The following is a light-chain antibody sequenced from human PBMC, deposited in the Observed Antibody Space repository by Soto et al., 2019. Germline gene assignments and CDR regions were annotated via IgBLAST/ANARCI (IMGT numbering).Light chain of an antibody. CDR2: EAS. CDR3: QHYSTYSQT. CDR1: QSISMW. J-gene: IGKJ1*01. Sequence: IQMTQAPSTLSASVVDRVTITFLASQSISMWLSWYQQKPGKAPKLLIYEASSLQSGVPSRFSGSGSGTEFTLTISSLQPDDFAIYYCQHYSTYSQTFGQGTKVDI. V-gene: IGKV1-5*03.